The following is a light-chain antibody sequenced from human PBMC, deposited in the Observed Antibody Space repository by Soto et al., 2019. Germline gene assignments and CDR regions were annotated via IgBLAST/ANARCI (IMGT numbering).Light chain of an antibody. CDR1: QSISSW. CDR3: QHFNTYPWT. V-gene: IGKV1-5*01. Sequence: DIQMTQSPSTLSASVGDRVTITCRASQSISSWLAWYQQNPGKAPKLLIYDASSLESGVPSRFSGSGSGTEFTLTISGLQPDDFATYYCQHFNTYPWTFGQGTKVDI. J-gene: IGKJ1*01. CDR2: DAS.